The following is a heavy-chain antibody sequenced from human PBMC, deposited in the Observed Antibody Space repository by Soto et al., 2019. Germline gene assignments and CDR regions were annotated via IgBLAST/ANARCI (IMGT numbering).Heavy chain of an antibody. CDR3: AKDADYDILTGPAVGYFDY. D-gene: IGHD3-9*01. CDR1: GFTFSSYG. Sequence: PGGSLRLSCAASGFTFSSYGMHWVRQAPGKGLEWVAVISYDGSNKYYADSVKGRFTISRDNSKNTLYLQMNSLRAEDTAVYYCAKDADYDILTGPAVGYFDYWGQGTLVTVSS. CDR2: ISYDGSNK. V-gene: IGHV3-30*18. J-gene: IGHJ4*02.